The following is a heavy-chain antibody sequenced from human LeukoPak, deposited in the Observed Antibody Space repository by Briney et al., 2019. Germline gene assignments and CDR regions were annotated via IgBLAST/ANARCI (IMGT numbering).Heavy chain of an antibody. CDR1: GFTFSSYS. Sequence: GGSLRLSCAACGFTFSSYSMNWVRQAPGKGLEWVSSISSSRSYIYYADSVKGRFPISRDNAKNSLYLQMNSLRAEDTAVYYCASRVGATIDDAFDMWGQGTMVTVSS. D-gene: IGHD1-26*01. CDR2: ISSSRSYI. J-gene: IGHJ3*02. CDR3: ASRVGATIDDAFDM. V-gene: IGHV3-21*01.